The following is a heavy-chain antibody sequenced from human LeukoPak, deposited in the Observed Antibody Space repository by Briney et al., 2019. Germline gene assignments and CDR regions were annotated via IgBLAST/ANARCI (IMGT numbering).Heavy chain of an antibody. CDR2: INPQKRDT. D-gene: IGHD4/OR15-4a*01. CDR3: ARRKYGADYNGMDV. J-gene: IGHJ6*02. Sequence: ASVKVSCKASGYTFSSYGINWVRLAPGRGPEWMASINPQKRDTHYAQNFQGRVTVTAGTSTNTNYMELRSLRSDDTAIYYCARRKYGADYNGMDVWGQGTTVTVSS. CDR1: GYTFSSYG. V-gene: IGHV1-18*01.